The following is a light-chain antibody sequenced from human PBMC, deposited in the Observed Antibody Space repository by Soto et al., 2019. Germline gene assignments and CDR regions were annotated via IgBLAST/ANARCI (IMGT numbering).Light chain of an antibody. Sequence: EIALTQSPGTLSLCSGERATLSCRASQSVSSYLAWYQQKPGQAPRLLIYDASNRATGIPARFSGSGSGTDFTLTISSLEPEDFAVYYCQQRSNWITFGQGTRLEI. CDR1: QSVSSY. J-gene: IGKJ5*01. CDR3: QQRSNWIT. CDR2: DAS. V-gene: IGKV3-11*01.